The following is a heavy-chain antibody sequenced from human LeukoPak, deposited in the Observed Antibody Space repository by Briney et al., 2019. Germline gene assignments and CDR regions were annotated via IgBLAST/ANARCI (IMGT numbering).Heavy chain of an antibody. CDR2: VDWDDAK. CDR3: ARVLQGPLDAFDI. Sequence: SGPALLKPPPTLTLTFTFSGFSISTGGVCVSWIRHPPGKALEWLALVDWDDAKYYSTSLKTRLTISKDTSKNQVVLTMTNMDPVDTATYYCARVLQGPLDAFDIWGQGTMVTVSS. J-gene: IGHJ3*02. CDR1: GFSISTGGVC. V-gene: IGHV2-70*01.